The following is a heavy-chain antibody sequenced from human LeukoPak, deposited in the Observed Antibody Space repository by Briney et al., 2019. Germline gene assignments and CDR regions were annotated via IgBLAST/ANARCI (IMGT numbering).Heavy chain of an antibody. D-gene: IGHD3-9*01. CDR2: IYYSGST. CDR3: ARESRYFDWLSPSYYYYYMDV. Sequence: SETLSLTCTVSGGSISSYYWSWIRQPPGKGLEWIGYIYYSGSTNSNPSLKSRVTISVDTSKNQFSLKLSSVAAADTAVYYCARESRYFDWLSPSYYYYYMDVWGKGTTVTISS. CDR1: GGSISSYY. J-gene: IGHJ6*03. V-gene: IGHV4-59*01.